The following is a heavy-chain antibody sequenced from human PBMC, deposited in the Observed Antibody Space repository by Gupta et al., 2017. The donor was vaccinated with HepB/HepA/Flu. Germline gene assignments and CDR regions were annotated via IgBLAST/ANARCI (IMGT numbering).Heavy chain of an antibody. Sequence: QVQLVQSGAEVKKPGASVKVSCKASGYTFTGYYMHGVRQAPGQGLEWMGWINPNSGGTNYAQKFQGRVTMTRDTSISTAYMELSRLRSDDTAVYYCARVPQDGSSTSCYGAFDYWGQGTLVTVSS. J-gene: IGHJ4*02. V-gene: IGHV1-2*02. D-gene: IGHD2-2*01. CDR2: INPNSGGT. CDR1: GYTFTGYY. CDR3: ARVPQDGSSTSCYGAFDY.